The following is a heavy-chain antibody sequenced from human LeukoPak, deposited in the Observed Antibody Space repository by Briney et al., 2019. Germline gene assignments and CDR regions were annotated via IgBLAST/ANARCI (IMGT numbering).Heavy chain of an antibody. V-gene: IGHV4-38-2*02. J-gene: IGHJ5*02. CDR1: GMSITSRHY. D-gene: IGHD3-16*01. CDR2: TSHSDSP. CDR3: ARDFGETSLPNWFDP. Sequence: SETLSLTCSVSGMSITSRHYWGWIRQSPGKGLEWIGSTSHSDSPYYNPSLESRVTISLDTSRNHFSLKLTSVTAADTAVYYCARDFGETSLPNWFDPWGQGTLVIVSS.